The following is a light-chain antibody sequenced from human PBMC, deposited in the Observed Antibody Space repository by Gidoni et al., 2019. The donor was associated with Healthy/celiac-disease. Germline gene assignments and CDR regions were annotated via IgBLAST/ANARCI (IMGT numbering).Light chain of an antibody. CDR2: AAS. CDR1: QSISSY. V-gene: IGKV1-39*01. CDR3: QQSYSTPLT. Sequence: DPVSITCRSSQSISSYLNWYQQKPGKAPKLLIYAASSLQSGVPSRFSGSGSGTDFTLRISSLQPEDFATYYCQQSYSTPLTFGGGTKVEIK. J-gene: IGKJ4*01.